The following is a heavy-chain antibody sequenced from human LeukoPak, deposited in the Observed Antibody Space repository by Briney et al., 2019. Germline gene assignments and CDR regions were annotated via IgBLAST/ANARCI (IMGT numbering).Heavy chain of an antibody. CDR2: IYTSGST. V-gene: IGHV4-4*07. CDR1: GCSISSYY. J-gene: IGHJ3*02. D-gene: IGHD3-16*02. Sequence: SETLSLTCTVSGCSISSYYWSWIRQPAGKGLEWIGRIYTSGSTNYNPSLKSRVTMSVDTSKNQFSLKLSSVTAADTAVYYCASQGLRLGELSSPDAFDIWGQGTMVTVSS. CDR3: ASQGLRLGELSSPDAFDI.